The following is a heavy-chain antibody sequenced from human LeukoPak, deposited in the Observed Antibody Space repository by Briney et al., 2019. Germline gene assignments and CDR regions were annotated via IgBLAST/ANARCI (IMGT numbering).Heavy chain of an antibody. CDR3: AKGRYYYDSSGYQPDY. CDR1: GFTSSSYG. D-gene: IGHD3-22*01. Sequence: GGSLRLSCAAPGFTSSSYGMHWVRQAPGKGLEWVAVISYDGSNKYYADSVKGRFTISRDNSKNTLYLQMNSLRAEDTAVYYCAKGRYYYDSSGYQPDYWGQGTLVTVSS. V-gene: IGHV3-30*18. J-gene: IGHJ4*02. CDR2: ISYDGSNK.